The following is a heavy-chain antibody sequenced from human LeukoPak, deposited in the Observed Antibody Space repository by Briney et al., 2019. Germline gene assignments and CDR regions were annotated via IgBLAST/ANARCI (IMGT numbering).Heavy chain of an antibody. CDR1: GFTFSSYA. V-gene: IGHV3-30*18. CDR2: ISYDGSNK. CDR3: ANDGGNYDY. Sequence: GGSLRLSCAASGFTFSSYAMHWVRQAPGKGLEWVAVISYDGSNKYYADSVKGRFTISRDNSKNTLYLQMNSLRAEDTAVYYCANDGGNYDYWGQGTLVTVSS. D-gene: IGHD4-23*01. J-gene: IGHJ4*02.